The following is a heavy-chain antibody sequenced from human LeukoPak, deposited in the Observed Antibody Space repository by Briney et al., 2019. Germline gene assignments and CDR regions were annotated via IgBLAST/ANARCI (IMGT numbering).Heavy chain of an antibody. Sequence: SETLSLTCAVYGGSFSGYYWSWIRQPPGKGLEWIGEINHSGSTNYNPSLKSRVTISVDTSKNQFSLKLSSVTAADTAVYYCARVRYDSGGTIDYWGQGTLVTVSS. J-gene: IGHJ4*02. V-gene: IGHV4-34*01. CDR1: GGSFSGYY. CDR3: ARVRYDSGGTIDY. CDR2: INHSGST. D-gene: IGHD5-12*01.